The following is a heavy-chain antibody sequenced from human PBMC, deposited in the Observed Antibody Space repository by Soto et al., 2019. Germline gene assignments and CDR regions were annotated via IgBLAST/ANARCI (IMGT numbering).Heavy chain of an antibody. Sequence: SETLSLTCTVSGDSISAYSWSWVRQPPGKGLEWIGNIHYNGNTEYNPSLKSRVSMSVDRSKNQFSLKLSSVTAADTAVYYCARGMTTVTTLDYWGQGTLVTVSS. CDR2: IHYNGNT. CDR3: ARGMTTVTTLDY. D-gene: IGHD4-4*01. J-gene: IGHJ4*02. V-gene: IGHV4-59*12. CDR1: GDSISAYS.